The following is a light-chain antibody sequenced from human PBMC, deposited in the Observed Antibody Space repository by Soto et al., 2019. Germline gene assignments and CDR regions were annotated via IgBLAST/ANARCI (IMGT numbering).Light chain of an antibody. Sequence: EIAMTQSPATLSVSPVERATLSCRASQSVSSKLAWYQQKPGQAPRLLIYGASRRATGVPDRFSGSGSGTDFTLTISRLEPEDFATYYCQQVNNWPPWTFGQGTKVDIK. CDR2: GAS. CDR3: QQVNNWPPWT. J-gene: IGKJ1*01. V-gene: IGKV3D-15*01. CDR1: QSVSSK.